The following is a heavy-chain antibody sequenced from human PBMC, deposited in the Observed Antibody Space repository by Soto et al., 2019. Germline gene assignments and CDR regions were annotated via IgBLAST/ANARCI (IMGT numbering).Heavy chain of an antibody. V-gene: IGHV3-23*01. J-gene: IGHJ3*02. Sequence: EVQLLESGGGLVQPGGSLRLSCAASGFTFSSYAMSWVRQAPGKGLEWVSAISGSGGTTYYADSVKGRLTFSRDNSKNTLYLQMNRRRAEDTAVYYCAKTANGWFSAFDIWGQGTMVTVSS. CDR1: GFTFSSYA. CDR3: AKTANGWFSAFDI. D-gene: IGHD6-19*01. CDR2: ISGSGGTT.